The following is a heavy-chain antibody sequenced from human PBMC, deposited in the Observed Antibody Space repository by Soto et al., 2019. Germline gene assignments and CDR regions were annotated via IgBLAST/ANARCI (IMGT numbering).Heavy chain of an antibody. CDR2: IIPMFGTA. V-gene: IGHV1-69*01. Sequence: QAVLVQSGAEMKNPGSSVKVSCKASGGTFGRNAINWVRQAPGQGLEWMGGIIPMFGTANHAQKFRDRIMITADESTNTVYLEVNSLRSEDTAIYYCARPQGSGWRFNALDFWGQGTKVIVSS. CDR1: GGTFGRNA. D-gene: IGHD6-19*01. J-gene: IGHJ3*01. CDR3: ARPQGSGWRFNALDF.